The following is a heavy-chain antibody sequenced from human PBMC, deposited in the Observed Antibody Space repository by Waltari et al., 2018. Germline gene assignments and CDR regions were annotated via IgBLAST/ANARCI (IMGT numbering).Heavy chain of an antibody. CDR2: MNPNSGVT. CDR3: AIGSYYGGGGFGP. V-gene: IGHV1-8*03. J-gene: IGHJ5*02. Sequence: QVQLVQSGAEAKKPGASVKVSCQASGHTFPTYDINWVRQAPGQGLEWMGWMNPNSGVTGYAQKFQGRVSITRDISIRTAYMELSILSSEDSAMYYCAIGSYYGGGGFGPWGQGTLVTVSS. CDR1: GHTFPTYD. D-gene: IGHD1-26*01.